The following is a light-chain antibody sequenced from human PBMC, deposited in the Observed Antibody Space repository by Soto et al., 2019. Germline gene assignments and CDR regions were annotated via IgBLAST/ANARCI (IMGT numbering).Light chain of an antibody. CDR3: QQYNSYSKT. CDR2: AAS. Sequence: DIQMTQSPSTLSASVGDRVTITCRASQSISDFLNWYQQKPGKAPKLLIYAASSLETGVPSRFSGSGSGTEFTLSISSLQPDDSASYYCQQYNSYSKTFGQGTKV. CDR1: QSISDF. J-gene: IGKJ1*01. V-gene: IGKV1-5*01.